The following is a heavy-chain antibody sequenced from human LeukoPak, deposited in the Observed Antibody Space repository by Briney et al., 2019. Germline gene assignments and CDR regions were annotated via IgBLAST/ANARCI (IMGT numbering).Heavy chain of an antibody. Sequence: PSETLSLTCAVSGYSISSGYYWGWIRQPPGKGLEWIRSIYHSGSTYYNPSLKSRVTISVDTSKNQFSLKLSSVTAADTAVYYCASISRWELTFDYWGQGILVTVSS. CDR1: GYSISSGYY. J-gene: IGHJ4*02. CDR3: ASISRWELTFDY. V-gene: IGHV4-38-2*01. CDR2: IYHSGST. D-gene: IGHD1-26*01.